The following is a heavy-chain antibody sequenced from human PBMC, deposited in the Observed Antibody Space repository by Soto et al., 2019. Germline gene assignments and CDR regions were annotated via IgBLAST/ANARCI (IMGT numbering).Heavy chain of an antibody. CDR1: GYTFTSYD. J-gene: IGHJ3*02. CDR3: ARWITMVRGVILDAFDI. Sequence: VSVKVSCKASGYTFTSYDINWVRQATGQGLEWMGWMNPNSGNTGYAQKFQGRVTMTRNTSISTAYMELSSLRSEDTAVYYCARWITMVRGVILDAFDIWGQGTMVTVSS. V-gene: IGHV1-8*01. D-gene: IGHD3-10*01. CDR2: MNPNSGNT.